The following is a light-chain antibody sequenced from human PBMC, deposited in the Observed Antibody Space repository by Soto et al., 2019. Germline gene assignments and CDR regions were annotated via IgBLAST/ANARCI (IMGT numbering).Light chain of an antibody. J-gene: IGKJ4*01. CDR3: QNYNSAPST. CDR1: QSVSSY. CDR2: DAS. Sequence: EIVLTQSPATLSLSPGERATLSCRASQSVSSYLAWYQQKPGQAPRLLIYDASNRATGIPARFSGSGSGTDFTLTISSLEPEDVATYYCQNYNSAPSTFGGGTKVEIK. V-gene: IGKV3-11*01.